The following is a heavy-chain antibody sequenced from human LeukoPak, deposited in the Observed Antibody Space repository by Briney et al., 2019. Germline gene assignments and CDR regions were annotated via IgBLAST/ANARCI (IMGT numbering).Heavy chain of an antibody. V-gene: IGHV3-74*01. CDR3: ATAYYYDSSGYYC. D-gene: IGHD3-22*01. CDR1: GFTFSSYW. J-gene: IGHJ4*02. CDR2: INSDGSST. Sequence: PGGSLRLSCAASGFTFSSYWMHWVRQAPGKGLVWVSRINSDGSSTSYADSVKGRFTISRDNAKNTLYLQMNSLRAEDTAVYYCATAYYYDSSGYYCWGQGTLVTVSS.